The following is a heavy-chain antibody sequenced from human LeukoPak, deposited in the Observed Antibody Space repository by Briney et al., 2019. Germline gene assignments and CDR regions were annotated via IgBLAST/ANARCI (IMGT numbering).Heavy chain of an antibody. J-gene: IGHJ6*02. CDR1: GGSISGNH. CDR3: ARDQRTVGYYGMDV. Sequence: SETLSLTCTVSGGSISGNHWSWVRRPPGKGLEWIGYIYYSGSTNYNPSLKSRVTISVDTSKNQFSLRLRSVTAADTAVYYCARDQRTVGYYGMDVWGRGTTVTVSS. V-gene: IGHV4-59*01. D-gene: IGHD1-26*01. CDR2: IYYSGST.